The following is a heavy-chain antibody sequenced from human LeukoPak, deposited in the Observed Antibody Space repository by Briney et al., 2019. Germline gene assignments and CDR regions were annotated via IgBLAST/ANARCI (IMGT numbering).Heavy chain of an antibody. V-gene: IGHV1-2*02. D-gene: IGHD3-22*01. J-gene: IGHJ5*02. CDR2: INPNSGGT. CDR3: ARDRLPASRARLNYYDSSGLPGVNWFDP. Sequence: ASVKVSCTASGYTFTGYYMHWVRQAPGQGLEWMGWINPNSGGTNYAQKFQGRVTMTRDTSISTAYMELSRLRSDDTAVYYCARDRLPASRARLNYYDSSGLPGVNWFDPWGQGTLVTVSS. CDR1: GYTFTGYY.